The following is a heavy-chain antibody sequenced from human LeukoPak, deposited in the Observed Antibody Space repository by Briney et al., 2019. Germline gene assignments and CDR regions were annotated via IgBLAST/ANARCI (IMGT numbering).Heavy chain of an antibody. V-gene: IGHV3-21*01. CDR2: ISSSSSYI. J-gene: IGHJ4*02. D-gene: IGHD6-19*01. CDR3: TGSPQRWLEESPFDS. Sequence: GGSLRLSCAASGFTFSSYSMNWVRQAPGKGLEWVSSISSSSSYIYYADSVKGRFTISRDNAKNSLYLQMNSLRAEDTAVYYCTGSPQRWLEESPFDSWGQGTLVTVSS. CDR1: GFTFSSYS.